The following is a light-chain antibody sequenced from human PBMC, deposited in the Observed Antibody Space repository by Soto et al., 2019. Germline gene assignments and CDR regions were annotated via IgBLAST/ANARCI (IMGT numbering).Light chain of an antibody. CDR2: AAS. V-gene: IGKV1-6*01. CDR3: QQKYFYPFT. J-gene: IGKJ3*01. CDR1: QGIRND. Sequence: AIPMTQSPSSLSASVGDRVTITCRASQGIRNDLDWFQQKPGKAPTLLIYAASTLQSVVPARFSGSGSGTHFTLTISGLQPEDFATYYSQQKYFYPFTFCHGTKVDI.